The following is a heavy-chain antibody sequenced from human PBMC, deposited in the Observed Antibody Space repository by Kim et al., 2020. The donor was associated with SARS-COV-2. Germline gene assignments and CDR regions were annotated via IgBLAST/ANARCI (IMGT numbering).Heavy chain of an antibody. CDR2: YT. J-gene: IGHJ6*02. CDR3: ARRRQGGMDV. V-gene: IGHV5-10-1*01. Sequence: YTNHSPSFRGHVTISADKSSSTAYLQWSSLKASDTAMYYCARRRQGGMDVWGQGTTVTVSS.